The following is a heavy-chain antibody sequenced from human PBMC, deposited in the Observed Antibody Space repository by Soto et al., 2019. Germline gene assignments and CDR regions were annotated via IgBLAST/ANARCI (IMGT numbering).Heavy chain of an antibody. CDR3: ARVVYCSSTSCPGHYYYYYGMDV. CDR1: GGTFSSYA. Sequence: QVQLVQSGAEVKKPGSSVKVSCKASGGTFSSYAISWVRQAPGQGLEWMGGIIPIFGTANYAQKFQGRVTITADESTSTAYMELSRLRSEDTAVYYCARVVYCSSTSCPGHYYYYYGMDVWGQGTTVTVSS. CDR2: IIPIFGTA. J-gene: IGHJ6*02. V-gene: IGHV1-69*01. D-gene: IGHD2-2*01.